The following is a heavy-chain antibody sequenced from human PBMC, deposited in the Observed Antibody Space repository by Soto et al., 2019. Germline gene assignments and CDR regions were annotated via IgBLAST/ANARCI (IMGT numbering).Heavy chain of an antibody. Sequence: GASVKVSCKASGYTFTSYYIHWVRQAPGQGLEWMGIINPSGGSTSYAQKFQGRVTMTRDTSTSTVYMELSSLRSEDTAVYYCARDIKRSDTAMPLDYWGQGTLVTVSS. D-gene: IGHD5-18*01. V-gene: IGHV1-46*01. J-gene: IGHJ4*02. CDR3: ARDIKRSDTAMPLDY. CDR1: GYTFTSYY. CDR2: INPSGGST.